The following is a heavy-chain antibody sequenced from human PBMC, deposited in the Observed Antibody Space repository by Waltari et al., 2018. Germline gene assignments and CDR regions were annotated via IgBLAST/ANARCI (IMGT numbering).Heavy chain of an antibody. Sequence: QLQLQESGPGLVKPSETLSLTCTVSGGSISSRSYYWGWIRQPPGKGLEWLGSIYYSGSTYYTRSLKSRVTISVDSSKNQFSLKLSCGTAADTAVYYCARVRRDGSGGNAFDIWGQGTMVTVSS. CDR1: GGSISSRSYY. CDR2: IYYSGST. CDR3: ARVRRDGSGGNAFDI. D-gene: IGHD3-10*01. J-gene: IGHJ3*02. V-gene: IGHV4-39*07.